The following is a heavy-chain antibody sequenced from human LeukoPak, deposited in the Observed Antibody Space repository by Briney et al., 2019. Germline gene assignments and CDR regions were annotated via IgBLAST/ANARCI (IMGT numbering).Heavy chain of an antibody. D-gene: IGHD3-10*01. Sequence: ASVKVSCKASGYTFTAYYIHWVRQAPGQGLEWMGRINPKNGDTNYAQKFQDRVTMTRDTSISTAYMELSRLRSDDTAVYYCARDGGSLLWFGELSPYYFDYWGQGTLVTVSS. CDR2: INPKNGDT. J-gene: IGHJ4*02. CDR3: ARDGGSLLWFGELSPYYFDY. V-gene: IGHV1-2*06. CDR1: GYTFTAYY.